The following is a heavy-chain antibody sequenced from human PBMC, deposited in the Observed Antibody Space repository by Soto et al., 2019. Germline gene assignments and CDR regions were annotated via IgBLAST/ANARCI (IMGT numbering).Heavy chain of an antibody. Sequence: SETLSLTCTVSGGSISSGGYYWSWIRQHPGKGLEWIGYIYYSGSTYYNPSLKSRVTISVDTSKNQFSLKLSSVTAADTAVYYCASSPHRYGSGSYYNGRNTYFDYWGQGTLVTVSS. J-gene: IGHJ4*02. CDR2: IYYSGST. CDR1: GGSISSGGYY. D-gene: IGHD3-10*01. CDR3: ASSPHRYGSGSYYNGRNTYFDY. V-gene: IGHV4-31*03.